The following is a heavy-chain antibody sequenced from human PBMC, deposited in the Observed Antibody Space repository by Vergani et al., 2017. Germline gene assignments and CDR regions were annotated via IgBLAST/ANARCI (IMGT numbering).Heavy chain of an antibody. CDR1: GGSIRSYY. J-gene: IGHJ4*02. V-gene: IGHV4-59*12. D-gene: IGHD6-19*01. CDR2: IYYSGSS. Sequence: QVQLQESGPGLVKPSETLSLTCTVSGGSIRSYYWSWIRQPPGKGLEWIGYIYYSGSSNDNPSLKSRVTISVDRSKNQFSLKLSSVTAADTAVYYCARENPWLGSAFDYWGQGTLVTVSS. CDR3: ARENPWLGSAFDY.